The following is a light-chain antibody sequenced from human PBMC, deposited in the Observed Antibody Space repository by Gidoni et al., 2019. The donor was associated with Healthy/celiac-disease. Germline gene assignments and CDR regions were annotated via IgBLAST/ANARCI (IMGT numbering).Light chain of an antibody. V-gene: IGKV3-15*01. CDR2: GAS. CDR1: QSVSRN. Sequence: EIVMTQSPATLSVSPWERATLSCRASQSVSRNLAWYQQQPGQAPRLLIYGASTRATGIPARFSGSGSGTEFTLTISSLQSEDFAVYYCQQYNNWPKTFGQGTKVEIK. CDR3: QQYNNWPKT. J-gene: IGKJ1*01.